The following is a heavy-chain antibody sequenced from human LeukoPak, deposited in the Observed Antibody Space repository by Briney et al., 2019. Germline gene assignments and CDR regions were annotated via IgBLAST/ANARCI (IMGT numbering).Heavy chain of an antibody. CDR3: VKGREPTYSSSWTD. J-gene: IGHJ4*02. CDR1: GFTFSSYA. Sequence: GGSLRLSCSASGFTFSSYAMHWVRQAPGKGLEYVSAISSNGGSTYYADSVKGRFTISRDNPKNTLYLQMSSLRAEDTAVYYCVKGREPTYSSSWTDWGQGTLVTVSS. D-gene: IGHD6-13*01. CDR2: ISSNGGST. V-gene: IGHV3-64D*06.